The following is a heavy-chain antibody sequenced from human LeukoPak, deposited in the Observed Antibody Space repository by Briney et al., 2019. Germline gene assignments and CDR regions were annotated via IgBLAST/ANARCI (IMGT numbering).Heavy chain of an antibody. J-gene: IGHJ4*02. CDR1: GFTFSSYE. Sequence: GGSLRLSCAASGFTFSSYEMNWVRQAPGKGLEWVSYISSSGSTIYYADSVKGRFTISRDNSKNTLYLQMNSLRAEDTAVYYCAKVPRSDYYDSSGYPDYWGQGTLVTVSS. V-gene: IGHV3-48*03. D-gene: IGHD3-22*01. CDR2: ISSSGSTI. CDR3: AKVPRSDYYDSSGYPDY.